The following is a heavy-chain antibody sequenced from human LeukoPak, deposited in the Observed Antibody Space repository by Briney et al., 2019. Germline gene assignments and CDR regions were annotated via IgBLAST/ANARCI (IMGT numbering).Heavy chain of an antibody. D-gene: IGHD2-2*01. J-gene: IGHJ4*02. Sequence: ASVKASCKTSGYTFTHMHWVRQAPGQGLQWMGWINPNSGDTDYAQNFQGRVTMTRDTSISTAYMELSRLRSDDTAVYYCAPVRGGDYFDYWGQGTLVTVSS. CDR2: INPNSGDT. CDR3: APVRGGDYFDY. V-gene: IGHV1-2*02. CDR1: GYTFTH.